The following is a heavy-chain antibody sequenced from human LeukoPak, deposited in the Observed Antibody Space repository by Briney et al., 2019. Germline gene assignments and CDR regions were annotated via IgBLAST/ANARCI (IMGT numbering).Heavy chain of an antibody. D-gene: IGHD3-22*01. CDR3: ARDFYDSSGYYYDY. CDR2: ISASADKT. V-gene: IGHV3-23*01. J-gene: IGHJ4*02. Sequence: GSLRLSCAASGFTFSDFTMSWVRQAPGKGLEWVSAISASADKTYYADSVKGRFTISRDNSKGTLYLQMNSLRAEDTALYYCARDFYDSSGYYYDYWGQGTLVTVSS. CDR1: GFTFSDFT.